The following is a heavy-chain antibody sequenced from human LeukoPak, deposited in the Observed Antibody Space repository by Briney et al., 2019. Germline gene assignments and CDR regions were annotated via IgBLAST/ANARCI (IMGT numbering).Heavy chain of an antibody. CDR3: AKWQNYDILTGSRYGMDV. V-gene: IGHV3-23*01. J-gene: IGHJ6*02. CDR1: GFTFSSYA. CDR2: ISGSGGST. Sequence: PGGSLRLSCAASGFTFSSYAMSWVRQAPGKGLEWVSAISGSGGSTYYADSVKGRFTISRDNSKNTLYLQMNSLRAEDTAVYYCAKWQNYDILTGSRYGMDVWGQGTTVTVSS. D-gene: IGHD3-9*01.